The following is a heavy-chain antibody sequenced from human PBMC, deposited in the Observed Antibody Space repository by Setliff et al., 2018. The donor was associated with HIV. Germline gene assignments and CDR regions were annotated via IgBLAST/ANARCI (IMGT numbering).Heavy chain of an antibody. CDR3: ARRGYSGYDGYYYYGMDV. CDR1: GGTFSSYA. D-gene: IGHD5-12*01. Sequence: SVKVSCKASGGTFSSYAISWVRQAPGQGLEWMGGIIPIFGTANYAQKFQGRVTITADESTSTAYMELSSLRSEDTALYYCARRGYSGYDGYYYYGMDVWGQGTTVTVSS. V-gene: IGHV1-69*13. J-gene: IGHJ6*02. CDR2: IIPIFGTA.